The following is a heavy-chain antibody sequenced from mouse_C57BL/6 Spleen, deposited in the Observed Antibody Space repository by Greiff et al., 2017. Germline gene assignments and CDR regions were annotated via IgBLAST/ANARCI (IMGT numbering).Heavy chain of an antibody. Sequence: EVKVEESGGGLVQPKGSLKLSCAASGFSFNTYAMNWVRQAPGKGLEWVGRIRSKSNNYATYYADSVKDRFTISRDDSESILYLQMNNLKTEDTAMYYCVRRLLMGYWGQGTSVTVSS. J-gene: IGHJ4*01. CDR1: GFSFNTYA. CDR2: IRSKSNNYAT. V-gene: IGHV10-1*01. CDR3: VRRLLMGY.